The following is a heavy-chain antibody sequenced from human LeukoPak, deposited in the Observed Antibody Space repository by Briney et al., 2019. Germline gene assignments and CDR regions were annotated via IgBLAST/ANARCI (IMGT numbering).Heavy chain of an antibody. V-gene: IGHV3-7*01. CDR1: GFTFSSYW. CDR2: MNIDGSEK. J-gene: IGHJ4*02. D-gene: IGHD3-3*01. CDR3: ARENDFWSGYYTYYFDY. Sequence: SGGSLRLSCAASGFTFSSYWMGWVRQAPGKRLEWVANMNIDGSEKYYADSVKGRFTISRDNAKNSLYLQMSSLRAEDTAVYYCARENDFWSGYYTYYFDYWGQGTLVTVSS.